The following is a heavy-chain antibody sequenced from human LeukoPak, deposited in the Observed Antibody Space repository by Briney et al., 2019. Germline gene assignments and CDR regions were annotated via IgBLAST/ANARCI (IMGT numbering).Heavy chain of an antibody. CDR2: ISSSSSYI. V-gene: IGHV3-21*01. D-gene: IGHD3-10*01. CDR1: GFTFSSYS. Sequence: GGSLRLSCAASGFTFSSYSMNWVRQAPGKGLEWVSSISSSSSYIYYADSVKGRFTISRDNAKNSLYLQMNSLRAEDTAVYYCARDRASRLVRGLPNDYWGQGTLVTVSS. J-gene: IGHJ4*02. CDR3: ARDRASRLVRGLPNDY.